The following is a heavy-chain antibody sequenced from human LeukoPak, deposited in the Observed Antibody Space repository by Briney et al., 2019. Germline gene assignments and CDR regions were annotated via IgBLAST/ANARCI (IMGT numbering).Heavy chain of an antibody. CDR1: GYTFTSYG. CDR2: ISTYTGDT. J-gene: IGHJ4*02. Sequence: ASVNVSCKASGYTFTSYGVSRVRQAPGQGLEWMGWISTYTGDTNYAQKLQGRLTMTTDTSASTAFMELRSLTSDDTAAYYCTRATIPAAGIDYWGQGTLVTVSS. CDR3: TRATIPAAGIDY. V-gene: IGHV1-18*01. D-gene: IGHD6-13*01.